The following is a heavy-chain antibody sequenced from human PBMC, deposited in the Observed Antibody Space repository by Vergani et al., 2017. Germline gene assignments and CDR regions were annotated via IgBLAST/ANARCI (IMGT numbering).Heavy chain of an antibody. V-gene: IGHV3-23*01. CDR2: ISGSGGST. J-gene: IGHJ2*01. CDR3: AKVSVGLGIRSYWYSDL. Sequence: EVQLLESGGGLVQPGGSLRLSCAASGFTFSSYAMSWVRQAPGRGLEWVSAISGSGGSTYYADSVKGRFTISRDNSKNTLYLQMNSLRAEDTAVYYCAKVSVGLGIRSYWYSDLWGRGTLVTVSS. D-gene: IGHD7-27*01. CDR1: GFTFSSYA.